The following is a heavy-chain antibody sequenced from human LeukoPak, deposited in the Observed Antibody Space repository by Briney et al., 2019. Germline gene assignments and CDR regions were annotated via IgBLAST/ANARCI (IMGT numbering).Heavy chain of an antibody. Sequence: ASVKVSCKASGYTFSNSDISWVRQAPGQGLEWMGWINAYNGHTNYAQNFQGRVTLTTHTSTSTAYMELRSLRSDDTAVYYCARGGRYYLDYWGQGALVTVSS. J-gene: IGHJ4*02. CDR1: GYTFSNSD. CDR3: ARGGRYYLDY. D-gene: IGHD6-25*01. CDR2: INAYNGHT. V-gene: IGHV1-18*01.